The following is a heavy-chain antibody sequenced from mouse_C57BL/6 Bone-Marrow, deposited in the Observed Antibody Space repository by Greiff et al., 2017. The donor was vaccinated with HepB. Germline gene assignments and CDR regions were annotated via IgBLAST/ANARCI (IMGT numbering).Heavy chain of an antibody. CDR3: ARPPYYYGSSYDYFDY. V-gene: IGHV1-81*01. J-gene: IGHJ2*01. Sequence: VQLQQSGAELARPGASVKLSCKASGYTFTSYGISWVKQRTGQGLEWIGEIYPRSGNTYYNEKFKGKATLTADKSSSTAYMELRSLTSEDSAVYSCARPPYYYGSSYDYFDYWGQGTTLTVSS. CDR1: GYTFTSYG. CDR2: IYPRSGNT. D-gene: IGHD1-1*01.